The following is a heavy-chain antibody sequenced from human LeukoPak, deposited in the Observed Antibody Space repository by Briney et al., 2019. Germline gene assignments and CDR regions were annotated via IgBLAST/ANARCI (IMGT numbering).Heavy chain of an antibody. CDR3: AREPHCGGDCYYLDY. CDR2: IKQDGSEK. CDR1: GFAFNTYS. V-gene: IGHV3-7*01. Sequence: GGSLRLSCAASGFAFNTYSMNWVRQAPGKGLEWVANIKQDGSEKYYVDSVKGRFTISRDNAKNSLYLQMNSLRAEDTAVYYCAREPHCGGDCYYLDYWGQGTLVTVSS. J-gene: IGHJ4*02. D-gene: IGHD2-21*02.